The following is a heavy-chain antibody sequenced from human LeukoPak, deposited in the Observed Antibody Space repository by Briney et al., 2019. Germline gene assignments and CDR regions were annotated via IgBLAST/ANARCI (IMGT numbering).Heavy chain of an antibody. J-gene: IGHJ4*02. Sequence: QPGRSLRLSCTASGFTFGDSAMSWVRQAPGKGLEWVGFIRSKAYGGTTEYAASVKGRFTISRDDSKSIAYLQMNSLKTEDTAVYYCTRYGGTSFSYWGQGTLVTVSS. CDR2: IRSKAYGGTT. CDR3: TRYGGTSFSY. CDR1: GFTFGDSA. V-gene: IGHV3-49*04. D-gene: IGHD4-23*01.